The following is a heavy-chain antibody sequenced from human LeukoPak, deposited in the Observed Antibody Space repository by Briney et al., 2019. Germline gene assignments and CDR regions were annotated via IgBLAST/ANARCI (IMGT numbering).Heavy chain of an antibody. D-gene: IGHD3-3*01. Sequence: ASVKVSCKASGYTFTGYYMHWVRQAPGQGLEWMGWINPNSGATNYTQNFQGRVTMTRDTSISTACMELSRLRSDDTAVYYCARITDLTIFGVVLISGFFDYWGQGTLVTVSS. CDR3: ARITDLTIFGVVLISGFFDY. CDR2: INPNSGAT. J-gene: IGHJ4*02. V-gene: IGHV1-2*02. CDR1: GYTFTGYY.